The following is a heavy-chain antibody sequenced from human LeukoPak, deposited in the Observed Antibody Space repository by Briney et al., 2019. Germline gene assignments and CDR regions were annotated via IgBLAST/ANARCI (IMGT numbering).Heavy chain of an antibody. CDR1: GFALSNYP. CDR3: ASDYYDSSAPEDAFDI. Sequence: GGSLRLSCAASGFALSNYPMGWVRQAPGKGLEWVSSISSSSSYIYYADSVKGRFTISRDNAKNSLYLQMNSLRAEDTAVYYCASDYYDSSAPEDAFDIWGQGTMVTVSS. D-gene: IGHD3-22*01. J-gene: IGHJ3*02. V-gene: IGHV3-21*01. CDR2: ISSSSSYI.